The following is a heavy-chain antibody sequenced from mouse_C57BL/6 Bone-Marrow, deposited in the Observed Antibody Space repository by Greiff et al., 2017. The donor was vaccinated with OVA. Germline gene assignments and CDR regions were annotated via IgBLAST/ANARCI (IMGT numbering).Heavy chain of an antibody. CDR3: ARRGDYDEKGYAMDY. Sequence: QVHVKQSGAELVKPGASVKMSCKASGYTFTTYPIEWMKQNHGKSLEWIGNFHPYNDDTKYNEKFKGKATLTVEKSSSTVYLELSRLTSDDSAVYYCARRGDYDEKGYAMDYWGQGTSVTVSS. J-gene: IGHJ4*01. D-gene: IGHD2-4*01. V-gene: IGHV1-47*01. CDR1: GYTFTTYP. CDR2: FHPYNDDT.